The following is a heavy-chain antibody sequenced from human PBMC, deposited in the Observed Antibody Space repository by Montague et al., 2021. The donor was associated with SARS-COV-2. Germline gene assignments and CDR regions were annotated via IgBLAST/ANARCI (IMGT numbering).Heavy chain of an antibody. J-gene: IGHJ4*02. V-gene: IGHV4-31*03. CDR2: IYYSGST. Sequence: TLSLTCNVSGGSISSGGYYWSWIRQHPGKGLEWIGYIYYSGSTYYNPSLKSRVTISVDTSKNQFSLKLSSVTAADTAVYYCARLTAGYCSGGSCLWRTGFESWGQGTLVTVSS. CDR3: ARLTAGYCSGGSCLWRTGFES. D-gene: IGHD2-15*01. CDR1: GGSISSGGYY.